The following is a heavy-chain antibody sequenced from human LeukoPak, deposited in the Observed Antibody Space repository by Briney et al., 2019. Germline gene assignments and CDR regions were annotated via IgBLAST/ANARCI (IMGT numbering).Heavy chain of an antibody. D-gene: IGHD2-21*02. CDR3: AKTARYYFDY. Sequence: PGGSLRLSCAASGFTFSSYSMNWVRQAPGRGPEWVSSISSSSSYIYYADSVKGRFTISRDNAKNSLYLQMNSLRAEDTAVYYCAKTARYYFDYWGQGTLVTVSS. V-gene: IGHV3-21*01. CDR2: ISSSSSYI. J-gene: IGHJ4*02. CDR1: GFTFSSYS.